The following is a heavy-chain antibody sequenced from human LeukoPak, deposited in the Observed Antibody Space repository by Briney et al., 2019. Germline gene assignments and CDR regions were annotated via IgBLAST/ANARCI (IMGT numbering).Heavy chain of an antibody. CDR2: IYTSGST. CDR1: GGSFSGYH. CDR3: ARELGELLWFGEPDYYYYMDV. J-gene: IGHJ6*03. D-gene: IGHD3-10*01. V-gene: IGHV4-4*07. Sequence: SETLSLTCAVYGGSFSGYHWSWIRQPAGKGLEWIGRIYTSGSTNYNPSLKSRVTISVDTSKNQFPLKLSSVTAADTAVYYCARELGELLWFGEPDYYYYMDVWGKGTTVTISS.